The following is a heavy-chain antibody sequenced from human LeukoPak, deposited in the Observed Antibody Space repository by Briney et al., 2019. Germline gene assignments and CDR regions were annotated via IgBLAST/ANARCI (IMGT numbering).Heavy chain of an antibody. J-gene: IGHJ4*02. CDR3: AKDGETSGWAPGGHY. Sequence: SETLSLTCTVSGGSVSSGGFWWSWIRQYPGKGLEWIGYIYSSGSTYYNPSLRSRVTISADTSNNQFSLKLTSVTAADTAVYYCAKDGETSGWAPGGHYWGQGTLVTVSS. CDR1: GGSVSSGGFW. V-gene: IGHV4-31*03. D-gene: IGHD6-19*01. CDR2: IYSSGST.